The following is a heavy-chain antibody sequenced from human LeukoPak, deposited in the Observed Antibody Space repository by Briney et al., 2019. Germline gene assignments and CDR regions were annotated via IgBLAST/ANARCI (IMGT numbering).Heavy chain of an antibody. CDR3: ARDFGYSYGTYYYGMDV. D-gene: IGHD5-18*01. CDR1: GFTFSSYA. Sequence: GGSLRLSCAASGFTFSSYAMHWVRQAPGKGLEWVAVISYDGSNKYYADSVKGRFTISRDNSKNTLYLQMNSPRAEDTAVYYCARDFGYSYGTYYYGMDVWGQGTTVTVSS. J-gene: IGHJ6*02. CDR2: ISYDGSNK. V-gene: IGHV3-30-3*01.